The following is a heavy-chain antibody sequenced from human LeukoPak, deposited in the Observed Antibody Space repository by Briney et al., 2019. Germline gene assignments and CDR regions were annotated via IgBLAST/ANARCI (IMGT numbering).Heavy chain of an antibody. CDR2: ISGSGAST. D-gene: IGHD3-10*01. CDR3: AKDSRHGSGSYYTN. V-gene: IGHV3-23*01. Sequence: GGSLRLSCAASEFTFSNYAMSWVRQAPGKGLEWVSGISGSGASTYYADSVKGRFTISRDNSKNTLYLHLNSLRAEDTAVYYCAKDSRHGSGSYYTNWGQGTLVTVSS. CDR1: EFTFSNYA. J-gene: IGHJ4*02.